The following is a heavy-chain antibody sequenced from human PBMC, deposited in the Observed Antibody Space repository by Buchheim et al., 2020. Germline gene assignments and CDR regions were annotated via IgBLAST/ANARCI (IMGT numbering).Heavy chain of an antibody. Sequence: EVQLVESGGGLVQPGGSLRLSCAASGFTFSGYRMHWVRQAPGKGLVWISLINTDGSGITYADSVKGRFTISRDNAKNTLYLQMNSLRAEDTAVYYCARVGSFSPIDFWGQGTL. CDR1: GFTFSGYR. J-gene: IGHJ4*02. V-gene: IGHV3-74*01. D-gene: IGHD1-1*01. CDR2: INTDGSGI. CDR3: ARVGSFSPIDF.